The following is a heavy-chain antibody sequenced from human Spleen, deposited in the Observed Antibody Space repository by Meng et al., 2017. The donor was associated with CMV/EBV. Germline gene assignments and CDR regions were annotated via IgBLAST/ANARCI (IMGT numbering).Heavy chain of an antibody. CDR1: GYTFTSYG. V-gene: IGHV1-18*01. Sequence: ASVKVSCKASGYTFTSYGISWVRQAPGQGLEWMGWISAYNGGTNYAQTFQGRVTMTRDTSISTAYMELSRLRSDDTAVYYCATTPIRGPVVPAAILKRDYYYYDMDVWGQGTTVTVSS. D-gene: IGHD2-2*01. CDR3: ATTPIRGPVVPAAILKRDYYYYDMDV. J-gene: IGHJ6*02. CDR2: ISAYNGGT.